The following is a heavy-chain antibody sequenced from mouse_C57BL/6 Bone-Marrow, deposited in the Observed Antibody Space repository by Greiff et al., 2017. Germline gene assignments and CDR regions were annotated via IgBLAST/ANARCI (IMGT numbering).Heavy chain of an antibody. J-gene: IGHJ3*01. CDR1: GFTFSSYA. CDR2: ISDGGSYT. D-gene: IGHD2-2*01. V-gene: IGHV5-4*03. CDR3: ARVRGYGFAY. Sequence: EVKLMESGGGLVKPGGSLTLSCAASGFTFSSYAMSWVRQTPEKRLEWVATISDGGSYTYYPDNVKGRFTISRDNAKNNLYLQMSHLKSEDTAMYYCARVRGYGFAYWGQGTLVTVSA.